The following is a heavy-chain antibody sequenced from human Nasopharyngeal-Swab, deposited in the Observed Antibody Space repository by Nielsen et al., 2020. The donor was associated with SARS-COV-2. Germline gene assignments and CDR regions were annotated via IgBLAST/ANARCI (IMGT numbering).Heavy chain of an antibody. CDR2: IYYSGST. Sequence: PGKGLEWIGSIYYSGSTYYNPSLKSRVTISVDTSKNQFSLKLSSVTAADTVVYYCARDRNFVWNGAVGLDYWGQGTLVTVSS. V-gene: IGHV4-39*07. CDR3: ARDRNFVWNGAVGLDY. D-gene: IGHD1-1*01. J-gene: IGHJ4*02.